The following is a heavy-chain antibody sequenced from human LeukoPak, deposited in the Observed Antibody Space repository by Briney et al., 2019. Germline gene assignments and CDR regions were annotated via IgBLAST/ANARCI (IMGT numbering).Heavy chain of an antibody. CDR2: IDGSST. Sequence: GGSLRLSCAASGFTFSTFWMHWVRQAPGKGLVWLSYIDGSSTNYADSVKGRFTISRDNAKNTLYLQMISLRAEDTAVYYCARGGAKAAFDYWGQGTLVAVSS. D-gene: IGHD1-26*01. CDR3: ARGGAKAAFDY. V-gene: IGHV3-74*01. J-gene: IGHJ4*02. CDR1: GFTFSTFW.